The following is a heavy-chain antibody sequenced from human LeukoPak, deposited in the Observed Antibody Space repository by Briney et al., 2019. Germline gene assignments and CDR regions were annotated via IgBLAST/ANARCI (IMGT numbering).Heavy chain of an antibody. J-gene: IGHJ4*02. D-gene: IGHD6-19*01. CDR1: GYTFTGYY. CDR2: IKPNSGGT. V-gene: IGHV1-2*02. CDR3: ARGSDESGWYPPDY. Sequence: GASVKVSCKASGYTFTGYYLHWVRQAPGQGLEWMGWIKPNSGGTNYAQKFQGRVTMTRDTSISTAYMELSRLRSDDTAVYYCARGSDESGWYPPDYWGQGTLVTVSS.